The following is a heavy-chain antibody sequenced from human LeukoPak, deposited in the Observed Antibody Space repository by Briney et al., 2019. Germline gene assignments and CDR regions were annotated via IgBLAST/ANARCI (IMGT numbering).Heavy chain of an antibody. J-gene: IGHJ3*02. CDR1: GYTFTGYY. CDR3: AREGAGGIAAAGTSAFDI. D-gene: IGHD6-13*01. CDR2: INPNSCGT. Sequence: ASVKVSCKSSGYTFTGYYMHWVRQAPGQGLEWMGLINPNSCGTNYAQKFQGRVTMTRDTSISTAYMELSRLRSDDTAVYYCAREGAGGIAAAGTSAFDIWGQGTMVTVSS. V-gene: IGHV1-2*02.